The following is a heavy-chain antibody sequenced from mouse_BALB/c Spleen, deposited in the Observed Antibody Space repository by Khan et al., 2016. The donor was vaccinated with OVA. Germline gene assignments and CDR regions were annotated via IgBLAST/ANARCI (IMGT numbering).Heavy chain of an antibody. D-gene: IGHD1-1*02. Sequence: EVELVESGGGLVKPGGSLKLSCAASGFTFSDYYMYWVRQTPEKRLEWVATISDGGSNTYYPDSVKGRFTISRDNAKNNLYLQMNSLKSEDTAMYFCARAGYGGFAYWGQGTLVTGSA. CDR1: GFTFSDYY. J-gene: IGHJ3*01. CDR3: ARAGYGGFAY. V-gene: IGHV5-4*02. CDR2: ISDGGSNT.